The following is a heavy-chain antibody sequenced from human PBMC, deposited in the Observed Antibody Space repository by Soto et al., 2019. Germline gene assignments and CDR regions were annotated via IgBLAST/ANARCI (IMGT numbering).Heavy chain of an antibody. CDR3: ARDALSPSGGCYS. D-gene: IGHD3-3*02. V-gene: IGHV3-30*03. Sequence: HEQLVESGGGVVQPGRSLRLSCAASGFTFSNDAMHWVRQAPGKGLEWVAVISYDGNNKYYAESVKGRFTISRDSSKNTLYLQMNSLRAEDTAVYYCARDALSPSGGCYSWGQGTLVTVSS. CDR1: GFTFSNDA. J-gene: IGHJ4*02. CDR2: ISYDGNNK.